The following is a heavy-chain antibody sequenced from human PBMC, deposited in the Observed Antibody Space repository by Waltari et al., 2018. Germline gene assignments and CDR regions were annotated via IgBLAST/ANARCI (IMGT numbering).Heavy chain of an antibody. CDR1: GFTFSSYA. J-gene: IGHJ4*02. V-gene: IGHV3-23*01. CDR3: AKDRMYCGGDCYSFGAFDY. CDR2: ISGSGGST. Sequence: EVQLLESGGGLVQPGGSLRLSCAASGFTFSSYALSWVRQAPGKGREWVSAISGSGGSTYYADSVKGRFTISRDNSKNTLYLQMNSLRAEDTAVYYCAKDRMYCGGDCYSFGAFDYWGQGTLVTVSS. D-gene: IGHD2-21*02.